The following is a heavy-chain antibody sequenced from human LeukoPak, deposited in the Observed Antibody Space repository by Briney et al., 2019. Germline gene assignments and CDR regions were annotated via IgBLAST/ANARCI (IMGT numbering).Heavy chain of an antibody. CDR3: GKDGGQYSSGPEFDP. CDR2: FSGSVGSS. Sequence: PRGSLRLSCAASGFTFSSYAMSWVRPAPGEGLEWVSAFSGSVGSSYYADSVKGRFTIPRYNAKNTLYLQMNSLRAEDTAVYYFGKDGGQYSSGPEFDPRGQEALVTVSS. CDR1: GFTFSSYA. J-gene: IGHJ5*02. D-gene: IGHD6-19*01. V-gene: IGHV3-23*01.